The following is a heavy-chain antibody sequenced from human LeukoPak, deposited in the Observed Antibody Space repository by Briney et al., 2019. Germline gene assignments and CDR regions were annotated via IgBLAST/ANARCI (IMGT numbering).Heavy chain of an antibody. V-gene: IGHV3-74*01. J-gene: IGHJ6*03. Sequence: PGGSLRLSCAASGFTFSSYWMHWVRQAPGKGLVWVSRINSDGSSTSYADSVKGRFTISRDNAKNTLYLQMNSLRAEDTAVYYCARDEYGGTALWFGSPYYYYYMDVWGKGTTVTVSS. D-gene: IGHD3-10*01. CDR3: ARDEYGGTALWFGSPYYYYYMDV. CDR1: GFTFSSYW. CDR2: INSDGSST.